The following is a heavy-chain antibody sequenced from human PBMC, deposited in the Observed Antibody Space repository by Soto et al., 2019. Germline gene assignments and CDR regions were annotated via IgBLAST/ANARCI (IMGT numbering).Heavy chain of an antibody. Sequence: GESLKLSCKGSGYRFTSHWIGWVRQMSGKGLEWMGTIYPDDSDTRYSPSFQGQVTISADKSISTAYLQWSSLKASDTAMYYCARHMEAAAGQFYYYYGMDVWGQGTTVTVSS. CDR2: IYPDDSDT. CDR1: GYRFTSHW. D-gene: IGHD6-13*01. V-gene: IGHV5-51*01. J-gene: IGHJ6*02. CDR3: ARHMEAAAGQFYYYYGMDV.